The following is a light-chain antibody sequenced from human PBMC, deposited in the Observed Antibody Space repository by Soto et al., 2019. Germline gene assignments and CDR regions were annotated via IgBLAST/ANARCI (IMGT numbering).Light chain of an antibody. CDR3: QSYDSSLSGSVV. Sequence: QSVLTQPPSVSGAPGQRVTISCTGSSSNIGAGYDVHWYQQLPGTAPKLLIYGNSNRPSGVPDRFSGSKSGTSAPLAITGLQDEDEADYYCQSYDSSLSGSVVFGGGTKLTVL. J-gene: IGLJ2*01. V-gene: IGLV1-40*01. CDR1: SSNIGAGYD. CDR2: GNS.